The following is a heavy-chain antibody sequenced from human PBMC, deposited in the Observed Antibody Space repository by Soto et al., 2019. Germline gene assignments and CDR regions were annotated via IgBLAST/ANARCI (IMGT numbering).Heavy chain of an antibody. D-gene: IGHD5-18*01. Sequence: SDTLSLTSAINCLSISSISSYWVLSRQPPGKGLEWIGSIYYSGSTYYNPSLKSRVTISVDTSKNQFSLKLSSVTAADTAVYYCASPSYGSYYYYPMDVLVKGTSVS. CDR3: ASPSYGSYYYYPMDV. J-gene: IGHJ6*03. CDR2: IYYSGST. V-gene: IGHV4-39*01. CDR1: CLSISSISSY.